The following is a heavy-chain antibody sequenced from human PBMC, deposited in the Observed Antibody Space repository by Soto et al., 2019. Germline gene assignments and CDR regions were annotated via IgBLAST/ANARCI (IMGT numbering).Heavy chain of an antibody. D-gene: IGHD4-17*01. CDR2: IIPIFGTA. CDR3: ASPPTTGNYSYYGMDV. CDR1: GGTFSSYA. Sequence: QVQLVQSGAEVKKPGSSVKVSCKASGGTFSSYAISWVRQAPGQGLEWMGGIIPIFGTANYAQKFQGRVTSTADESTSTAYMELSSLRSEDTAVYYCASPPTTGNYSYYGMDVWGQGTTVTVSS. J-gene: IGHJ6*02. V-gene: IGHV1-69*12.